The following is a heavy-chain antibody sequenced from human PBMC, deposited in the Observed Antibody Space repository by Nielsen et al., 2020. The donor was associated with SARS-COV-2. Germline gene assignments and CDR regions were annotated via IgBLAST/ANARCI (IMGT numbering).Heavy chain of an antibody. CDR1: GFTFDDYG. D-gene: IGHD5-18*01. J-gene: IGHJ4*02. Sequence: GGSLRLSCAASGFTFDDYGMSWVRQAPAKGLEWVSGINWNGGSTGYADSVKGRFTISRDNAKNSLYLQMNSLRAEDTALYHCASIDGYGVQGYWGQGTLVTVSS. CDR2: INWNGGST. CDR3: ASIDGYGVQGY. V-gene: IGHV3-20*01.